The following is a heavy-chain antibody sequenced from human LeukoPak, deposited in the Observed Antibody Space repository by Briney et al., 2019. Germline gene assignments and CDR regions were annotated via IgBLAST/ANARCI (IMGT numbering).Heavy chain of an antibody. CDR2: INSEGSIT. CDR3: AREMKLFGTDRGAFDL. CDR1: GFTFSSYW. D-gene: IGHD3-10*02. Sequence: PGGSLRLSCAASGFTFSSYWMHWVRQAPGKGLVWVSRINSEGSITSYADSVKGRFTISRDNAKNTLYLQMNSLRAEDTAVYFCAREMKLFGTDRGAFDLWGQGTMVTVSS. J-gene: IGHJ3*01. V-gene: IGHV3-74*01.